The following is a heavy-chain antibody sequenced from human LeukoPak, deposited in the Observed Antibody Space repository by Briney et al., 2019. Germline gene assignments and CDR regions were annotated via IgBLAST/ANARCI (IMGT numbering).Heavy chain of an antibody. V-gene: IGHV4-39*07. Sequence: SETLSLTCTVSGDSISNSNHFWDWIRQPPGKGLEWIGTIYYTGTTYYNPSLKSRVTISVDTSKNQFSLKLSSVTAADTAVYYCARGRGAGSYNLWGQGTLVTVSS. D-gene: IGHD1-26*01. J-gene: IGHJ5*02. CDR1: GDSISNSNHF. CDR2: IYYTGTT. CDR3: ARGRGAGSYNL.